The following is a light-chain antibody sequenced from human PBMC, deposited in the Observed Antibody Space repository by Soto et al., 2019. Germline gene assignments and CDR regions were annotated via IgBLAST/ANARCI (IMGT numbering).Light chain of an antibody. CDR2: DAS. CDR3: QQYSTYPLT. V-gene: IGKV1-5*01. J-gene: IGKJ4*01. CDR1: QSITTF. Sequence: DIQMTQSPSTLSASIGDRVTITCRASQSITTFLAWYQQKPGKAPQILIYDASKLEPGVPSRLSGGGSGTEFTLTISSLQPYDFATYYCQQYSTYPLTFGGGTRVEIK.